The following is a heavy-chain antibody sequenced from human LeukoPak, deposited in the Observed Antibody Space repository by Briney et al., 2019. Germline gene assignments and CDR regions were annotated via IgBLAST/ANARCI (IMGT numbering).Heavy chain of an antibody. CDR2: LSGSGDRT. CDR3: ARGGTLVRGGDPFDY. Sequence: GGTLRLSCAASGFTFNTYDMSWVRQSPVKGLEWVSGLSGSGDRTYYTDSVKGRFTISRDNSKNTVYLQMNTLRAEDTALYYCARGGTLVRGGDPFDYWGQGTLVTVSS. V-gene: IGHV3-23*01. J-gene: IGHJ4*02. CDR1: GFTFNTYD. D-gene: IGHD3-10*01.